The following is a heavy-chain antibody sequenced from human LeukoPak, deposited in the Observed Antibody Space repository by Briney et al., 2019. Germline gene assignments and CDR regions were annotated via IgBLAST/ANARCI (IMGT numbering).Heavy chain of an antibody. J-gene: IGHJ4*02. CDR3: AKAAGENVVVPAASF. CDR1: GFTFSDYY. Sequence: GGSLRLSCAASGFTFSDYYMSWVRQAPGKGLGWVSAISGSGGSTYYADSVKGRFTISRDNSKNPLYLQMNSLRAEDTAVYYCAKAAGENVVVPAASFWGQGTLVTVSS. D-gene: IGHD2-2*01. V-gene: IGHV3-23*01. CDR2: ISGSGGST.